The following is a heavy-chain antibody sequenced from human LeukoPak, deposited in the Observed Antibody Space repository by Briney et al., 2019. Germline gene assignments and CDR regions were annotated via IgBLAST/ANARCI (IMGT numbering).Heavy chain of an antibody. Sequence: SETLSLTCTVSGGSISSSSYYWGWIRQPPGKGLEWIGNIYYSGSTYHNPSLKSRVTISVDTSKNQFSLKPSSVTAADTAVYYCARQVVVVPAAKGLYYDFWSGLPVYWFDPWGQGTLVTVSS. V-gene: IGHV4-39*01. CDR3: ARQVVVVPAAKGLYYDFWSGLPVYWFDP. D-gene: IGHD3-3*01. CDR2: IYYSGST. CDR1: GGSISSSSYY. J-gene: IGHJ5*02.